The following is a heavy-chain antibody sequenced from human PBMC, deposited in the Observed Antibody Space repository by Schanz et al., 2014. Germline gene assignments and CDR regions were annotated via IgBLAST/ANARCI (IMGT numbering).Heavy chain of an antibody. Sequence: QVQLVQSGAEVKKPGASVKVSCKASGYTLTNFDINWVRQAPGQGLEWMGWMNPNSGGTNYAQKFQGRVTMTRDTSISTAYMELSSLRSDDTAVYYCARELRLEYYFDYWGQGTQVTVSS. CDR2: MNPNSGGT. D-gene: IGHD4-17*01. J-gene: IGHJ4*02. V-gene: IGHV1-2*02. CDR3: ARELRLEYYFDY. CDR1: GYTLTNFD.